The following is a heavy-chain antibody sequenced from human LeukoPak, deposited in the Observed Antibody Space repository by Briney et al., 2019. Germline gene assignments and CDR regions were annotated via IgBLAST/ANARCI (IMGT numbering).Heavy chain of an antibody. CDR2: IYYSGST. J-gene: IGHJ4*02. CDR1: GGSISSYY. D-gene: IGHD6-13*01. V-gene: IGHV4-59*01. CDR3: ARGVYIAGAQYWY. Sequence: KSSETLSLTCTVSGGSISSYYWSWIRQPPGKGLEWIGYIYYSGSTNYNPSLKSRVTISVDTSKNQFSLKLSSVTAADTAVYYCARGVYIAGAQYWYWGQGTLVTVSS.